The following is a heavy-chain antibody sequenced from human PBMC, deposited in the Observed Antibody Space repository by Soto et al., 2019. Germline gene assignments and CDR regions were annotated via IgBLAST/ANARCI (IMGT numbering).Heavy chain of an antibody. CDR3: AGPAADTAMADYYYYGMDV. CDR1: GYSFTSYW. J-gene: IGHJ6*02. CDR2: IYPGDSDT. Sequence: GESLKISCKGSGYSFTSYWIGWVRQMPGKGLEWMGIIYPGDSDTRYSPSFQGQVTISADKSISTAYLQWSSLKASDTAMYYCAGPAADTAMADYYYYGMDVWGQGTTVTVSS. V-gene: IGHV5-51*01. D-gene: IGHD5-18*01.